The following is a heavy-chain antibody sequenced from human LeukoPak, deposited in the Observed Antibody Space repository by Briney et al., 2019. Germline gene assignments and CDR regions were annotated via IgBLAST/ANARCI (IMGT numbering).Heavy chain of an antibody. CDR3: AEHTSSGWNPDYFDY. D-gene: IGHD6-19*01. CDR2: IYYSGST. V-gene: IGHV4-39*07. CDR1: GGSISSSSYY. Sequence: PSETLSLTCTVSGGSISSSSYYWGWIRQPPGKGLEWIGSIYYSGSTNYNPSLKSRVTISVDTSKNQFSLKLSSVTAADTAVYYCAEHTSSGWNPDYFDYWGQGTLVTVSS. J-gene: IGHJ4*02.